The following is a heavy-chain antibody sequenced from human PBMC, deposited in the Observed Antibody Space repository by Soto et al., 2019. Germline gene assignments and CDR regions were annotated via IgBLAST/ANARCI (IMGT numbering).Heavy chain of an antibody. J-gene: IGHJ6*02. V-gene: IGHV1-8*01. CDR1: GYTFTSYD. CDR3: ATFNCISTSCYEGYYYYYGMDV. CDR2: MNPNSGNT. D-gene: IGHD2-2*01. Sequence: QVQLVQSGAEVKKPGASVKVSCKASGYTFTSYDINWVRQATGQGLEWMGWMNPNSGNTGYAQKFQGRVTMTRNTAISTDYMELSRLRSEDTAVYYCATFNCISTSCYEGYYYYYGMDVWGQGTTVTVSS.